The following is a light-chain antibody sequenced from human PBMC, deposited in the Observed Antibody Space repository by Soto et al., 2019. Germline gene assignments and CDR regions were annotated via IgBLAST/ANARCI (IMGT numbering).Light chain of an antibody. V-gene: IGKV1-5*03. CDR1: QSIGVW. CDR2: KTS. J-gene: IGKJ1*01. Sequence: DIQMTQSPSTLSASVGDRVTITCRASQSIGVWLAWYQQKPGTAPQLLIYKTSTLDSGVPLRFSGSGSGTEFTLTISSLQPDDFATYYCQQYINYFRTFGQGTKVEIK. CDR3: QQYINYFRT.